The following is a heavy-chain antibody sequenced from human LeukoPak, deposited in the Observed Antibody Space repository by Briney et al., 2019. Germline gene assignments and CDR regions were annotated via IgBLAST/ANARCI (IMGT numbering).Heavy chain of an antibody. CDR3: ARGGATYYDYVWGSYRFPY. D-gene: IGHD3-16*02. CDR2: IYYSGST. Sequence: SETLSLTCTVSGGSISSYYWSWIRQPPGKGLEWIGYIYYSGSTNYNPSLKSRVTISVDTSKNQFSLKLSSVTAADTAVYYCARGGATYYDYVWGSYRFPYWGQGTLVTVSS. V-gene: IGHV4-59*01. CDR1: GGSISSYY. J-gene: IGHJ4*02.